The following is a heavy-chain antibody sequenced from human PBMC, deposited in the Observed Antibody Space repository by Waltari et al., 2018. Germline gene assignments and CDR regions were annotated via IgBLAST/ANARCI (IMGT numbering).Heavy chain of an antibody. D-gene: IGHD3-22*01. CDR3: TGGYYESSGFSFSYTYNMDV. V-gene: IGHV1-69*06. Sequence: QVQVVQSGAEVKKPGSSVRVSCKASGGTFSSYGISWVRQAPGQGLEWMGGISPTFGTTNYPQEFQGRVTITADKSTSTAYMELSSLRSADPAVYYCTGGYYESSGFSFSYTYNMDVWGQGTTVTVSS. CDR1: GGTFSSYG. J-gene: IGHJ6*02. CDR2: ISPTFGTT.